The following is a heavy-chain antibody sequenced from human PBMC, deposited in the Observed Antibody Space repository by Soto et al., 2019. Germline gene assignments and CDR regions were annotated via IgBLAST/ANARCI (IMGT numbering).Heavy chain of an antibody. J-gene: IGHJ4*02. CDR1: GGSISRSNW. Sequence: PSETLSLTCAVSGGSISRSNWLMLLRQPPGKGLEWIGEIYHSGSTNYNPSLKSRVTISVDKSKNQFSLKLSSLTAADTAVYYCARSITFDWLFFDNWGQGSLVTVSS. CDR2: IYHSGST. D-gene: IGHD3-9*01. V-gene: IGHV4-4*02. CDR3: ARSITFDWLFFDN.